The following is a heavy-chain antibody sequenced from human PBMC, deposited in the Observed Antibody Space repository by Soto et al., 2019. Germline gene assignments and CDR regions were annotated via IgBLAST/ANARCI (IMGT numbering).Heavy chain of an antibody. CDR3: ATDRSSGWDQGYGMDV. CDR2: IYYSGST. Sequence: SETLSLTCTVSGGSISTYYWSWIRQPPGKGLEWIGYIYYSGSTSYNPSLKSRVTISVDTSKSQFSLKLRSVTAADTAVYYCATDRSSGWDQGYGMDVWGQGTTVTVYS. CDR1: GGSISTYY. J-gene: IGHJ6*02. V-gene: IGHV4-59*01. D-gene: IGHD6-25*01.